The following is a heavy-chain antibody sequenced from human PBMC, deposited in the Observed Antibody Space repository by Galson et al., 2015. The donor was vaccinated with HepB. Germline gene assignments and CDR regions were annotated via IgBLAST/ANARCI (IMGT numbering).Heavy chain of an antibody. D-gene: IGHD5-12*01. Sequence: SLRLSCAAFGFTFGDYAMSWVRQAPGKGLEWVSGISGSGGKTYNADSVKGRFIMSRDISKNTLYLQMNSLSVEDTAVYYCAKEPRYEINYNYYGMDVSPQRTTVAVSS. CDR2: ISGSGGKT. CDR1: GFTFGDYA. CDR3: AKEPRYEINYNYYGMDV. V-gene: IGHV3-23*01. J-gene: IGHJ6*02.